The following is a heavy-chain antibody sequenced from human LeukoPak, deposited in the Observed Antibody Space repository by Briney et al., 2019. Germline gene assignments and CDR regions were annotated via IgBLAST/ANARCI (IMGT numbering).Heavy chain of an antibody. Sequence: GASVKVSCKASGYTFTNYGFNWVRQAPGQGLEWMGWISTYNGNTLYAQKFQGRVTMTTDTSTTTAYMELRSLRSDDTAVYYCARDPGYNYGTPWFDPWGQGTLVTVSS. D-gene: IGHD5-18*01. CDR3: ARDPGYNYGTPWFDP. J-gene: IGHJ5*02. CDR1: GYTFTNYG. CDR2: ISTYNGNT. V-gene: IGHV1-18*01.